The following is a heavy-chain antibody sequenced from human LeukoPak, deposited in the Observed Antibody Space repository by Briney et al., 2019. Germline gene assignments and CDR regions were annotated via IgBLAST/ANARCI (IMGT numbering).Heavy chain of an antibody. Sequence: SETLSLTCAVYGGSFSGYYWSWIRQPPGKGLEWIGEINHSGNTNYNPSLKSRVTISVDTSKNQFSLKLSSVTAADTAVYYCARKREWLRFHWFDPWGQGTLVTVSS. V-gene: IGHV4-34*01. D-gene: IGHD5-12*01. CDR3: ARKREWLRFHWFDP. CDR2: INHSGNT. CDR1: GGSFSGYY. J-gene: IGHJ5*02.